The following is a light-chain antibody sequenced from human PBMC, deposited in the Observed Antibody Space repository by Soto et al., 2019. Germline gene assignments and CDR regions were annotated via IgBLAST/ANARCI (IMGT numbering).Light chain of an antibody. CDR2: GAS. CDR3: QQYDSYSYT. CDR1: QSISNW. V-gene: IGKV1-5*01. Sequence: DIQMTQSPSTLSASVGDRVTITCRASQSISNWLAWYQQKPGKAPKLLISGASSLESGVPSRFSGSGSGTEFTLTISSLQPDDFATYYCQQYDSYSYTFDQGTKLEIK. J-gene: IGKJ2*01.